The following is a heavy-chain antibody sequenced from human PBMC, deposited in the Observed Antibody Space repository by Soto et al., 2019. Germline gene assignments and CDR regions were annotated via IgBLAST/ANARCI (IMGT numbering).Heavy chain of an antibody. V-gene: IGHV4-59*01. J-gene: IGHJ5*02. CDR3: ARGGISIGRGVIIYPVPGFDP. Sequence: PSETLALTYTVTGASISSFYWCWIRQPPGKGLEWFAYISDNGNTNHNPFLKSRVTISIETSKNQFSLNLSSVNAADTAVYYLARGGISIGRGVIIYPVPGFDPWGQGTLVTVSS. CDR2: ISDNGNT. D-gene: IGHD3-10*01. CDR1: GASISSFY.